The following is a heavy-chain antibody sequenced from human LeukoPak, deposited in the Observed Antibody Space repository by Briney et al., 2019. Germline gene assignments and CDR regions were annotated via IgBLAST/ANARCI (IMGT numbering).Heavy chain of an antibody. V-gene: IGHV3-23*01. CDR1: GITLSNYG. CDR2: LSGSGGGT. D-gene: IGHD3-10*01. CDR3: ARRGVVIRVFLVGFHKEAYYFDS. Sequence: GGSLRLSCAVSGITLSNYGMSWVRQAPGKGLEWVAGLSGSGGGTNYADSVQGRFTISRDNPKNTLYLQMNSLRAEDTAVYFCARRGVVIRVFLVGFHKEAYYFDSWGQGALVTVSS. J-gene: IGHJ4*02.